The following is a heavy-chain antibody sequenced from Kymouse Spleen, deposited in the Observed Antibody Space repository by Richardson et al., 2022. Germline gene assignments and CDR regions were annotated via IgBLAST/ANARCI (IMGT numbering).Heavy chain of an antibody. Sequence: QVQLQQWGAGLLKPSETLSLTCAVYGGSFSGYYWSWIRQPPGKGLEWIGEINHSGSTNYNPSLKSRVTISVDTSKNQFSLKLSSVTAADTAVYYCASTYYYGSGSYWDYYYYYGMDVWGQGTTVTVSS. V-gene: IGHV4-34*01. CDR2: INHSGST. CDR1: GGSFSGYY. D-gene: IGHD3-10*01. J-gene: IGHJ6*02. CDR3: ASTYYYGSGSYWDYYYYYGMDV.